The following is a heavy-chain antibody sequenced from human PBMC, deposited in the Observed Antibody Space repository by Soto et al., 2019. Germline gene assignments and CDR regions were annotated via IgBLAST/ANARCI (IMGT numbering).Heavy chain of an antibody. CDR2: IYYSGST. D-gene: IGHD2-15*01. CDR1: GGSISSYY. V-gene: IGHV4-59*01. Sequence: SETLSLTCTVSGGSISSYYWSWIRQPPGKGLEWIGYIYYSGSTNYNPSLKSRVTISVDTSKNQFSLKLSSVTAADTAVYYCARAGYCSGFDCGWFDPWGQGTLVTVSS. J-gene: IGHJ5*02. CDR3: ARAGYCSGFDCGWFDP.